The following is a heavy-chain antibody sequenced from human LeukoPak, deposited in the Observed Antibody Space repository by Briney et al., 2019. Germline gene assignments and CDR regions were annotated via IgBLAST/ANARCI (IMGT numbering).Heavy chain of an antibody. CDR2: ISSSSSYI. CDR1: GFTFSRYW. V-gene: IGHV3-21*01. D-gene: IGHD3-10*01. Sequence: GGSLRLSCAASGFTFSRYWMNWVRQAPGKGLEWVSSISSSSSYIYYADSVKGRFTISRDNAKNSLYLQMNSLRAEDTAVYYCARFLRGVISAFDIWGQGTMVTVSS. CDR3: ARFLRGVISAFDI. J-gene: IGHJ3*02.